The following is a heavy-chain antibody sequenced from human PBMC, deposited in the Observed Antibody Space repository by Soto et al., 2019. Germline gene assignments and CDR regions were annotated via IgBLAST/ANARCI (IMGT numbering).Heavy chain of an antibody. CDR3: AKDRIAAAGPHD. Sequence: LGGSRRLSCAASGFTFSSYAMSWVRQAPGKGLEWVSAISGSGGSTYYADSVKGRFTISRDNSKNTLYLQMNSLRAEDTAVYYCAKDRIAAAGPHDWGQGSLVTVYS. CDR2: ISGSGGST. CDR1: GFTFSSYA. J-gene: IGHJ4*02. V-gene: IGHV3-23*01. D-gene: IGHD6-13*01.